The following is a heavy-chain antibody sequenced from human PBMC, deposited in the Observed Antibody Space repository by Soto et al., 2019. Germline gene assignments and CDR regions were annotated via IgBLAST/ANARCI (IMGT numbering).Heavy chain of an antibody. V-gene: IGHV3-30-3*01. D-gene: IGHD6-19*01. J-gene: IGHJ4*02. CDR3: AREGKWLAGTERQGLDY. CDR2: ISYDGSNK. Sequence: PXDSVLLSGAASGFSFSSYAMHWVRQDPGKGLEWVAVISYDGSNKYYADSVKGRFTISRDNSKNTLYLQMNSLRAEDKAVYYCAREGKWLAGTERQGLDYWGQGTLVTVSS. CDR1: GFSFSSYA.